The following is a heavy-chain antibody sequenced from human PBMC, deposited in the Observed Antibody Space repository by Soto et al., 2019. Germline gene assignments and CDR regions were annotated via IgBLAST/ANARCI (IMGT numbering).Heavy chain of an antibody. D-gene: IGHD1-26*01. CDR1: GGSISSYY. CDR2: IYSGGST. CDR3: AREGGVGDWFDP. V-gene: IGHV3-53*01. Sequence: TSETLSLTCTVSGGSISSYYMSWVRQAPGKGLEWVSVIYSGGSTYYADSVKGRFTISRDNSKNTLYLQMNSLRAEDTAVYYCAREGGVGDWFDPWGQGTLVTVSS. J-gene: IGHJ5*02.